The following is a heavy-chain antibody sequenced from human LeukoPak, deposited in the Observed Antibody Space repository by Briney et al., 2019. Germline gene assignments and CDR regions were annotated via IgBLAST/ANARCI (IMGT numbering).Heavy chain of an antibody. CDR1: GGSFSGYY. V-gene: IGHV4-34*01. CDR3: ARLPEARRLHTAV. CDR2: INHSGST. Sequence: SETLSLTCAVYGGSFSGYYWSWIRQPPGKGLEWIGEINHSGSTNYNPSLKSRVTISVDTSKNQFSLKLSSVTAADTAVYYCARLPEARRLHTAVWGKGTTVTVSS. D-gene: IGHD6-6*01. J-gene: IGHJ6*04.